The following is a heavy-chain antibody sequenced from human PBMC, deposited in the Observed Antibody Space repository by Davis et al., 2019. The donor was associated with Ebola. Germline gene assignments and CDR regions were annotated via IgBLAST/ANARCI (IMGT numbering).Heavy chain of an antibody. CDR1: GGSISSSSYY. V-gene: IGHV4-39*01. Sequence: SETLSLTCTVSGGSISSSSYYWGWIRQPPGKGLEWIGGIYYSGSTYYNPSLKSRVTISVDTSKNQFSLKLSSVTAADTAVYYCARRLYYYDSSGYSAGAFDIWGQGTMVTVSS. CDR2: IYYSGST. D-gene: IGHD3-22*01. CDR3: ARRLYYYDSSGYSAGAFDI. J-gene: IGHJ3*02.